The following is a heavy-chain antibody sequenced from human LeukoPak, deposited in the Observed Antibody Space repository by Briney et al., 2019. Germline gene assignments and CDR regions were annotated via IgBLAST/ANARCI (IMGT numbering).Heavy chain of an antibody. CDR3: AKRMIRGVNHDAFDL. Sequence: PGGSLRLSCAASGFTFSSYAMSWVRQAPGKGLEWVSAISGSGGSTYYADSVKGRFTISRDNSKNTLYLQMNSLRAEDTAVYYCAKRMIRGVNHDAFDLWGQGTMVTVSS. CDR1: GFTFSSYA. D-gene: IGHD3-10*01. V-gene: IGHV3-23*01. J-gene: IGHJ3*01. CDR2: ISGSGGST.